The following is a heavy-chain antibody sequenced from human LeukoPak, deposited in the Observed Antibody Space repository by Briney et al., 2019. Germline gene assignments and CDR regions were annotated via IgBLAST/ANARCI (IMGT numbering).Heavy chain of an antibody. J-gene: IGHJ4*02. Sequence: GASVKVSCTTSGYTFTKYYMHWVRQAPGQGLEWMGWMNPNSGGTNYTQKFQGRATMTRDTSIDTAYMELSRLKSDDTAVYYCATSSGYSHTWGAFDYWGQGALVTVSS. CDR3: ATSSGYSHTWGAFDY. D-gene: IGHD5-18*01. CDR2: MNPNSGGT. CDR1: GYTFTKYY. V-gene: IGHV1-2*02.